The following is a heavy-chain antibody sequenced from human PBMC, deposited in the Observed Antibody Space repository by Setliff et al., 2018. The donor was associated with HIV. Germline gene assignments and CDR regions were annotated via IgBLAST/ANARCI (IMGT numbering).Heavy chain of an antibody. CDR3: ARYGLDGVTIFSPLSGYMDV. V-gene: IGHV3-30*07. Sequence: PGGSLRLSCAASGFTFSDYYMSWIRQAPGKGLEWVAVISYEGSNKYYADSVKGRFTISRDNSNTPYLQVNSLRAEDTAVYYCARYGLDGVTIFSPLSGYMDVWGKGTTVTVSS. CDR1: GFTFSDYY. D-gene: IGHD3-10*01. CDR2: ISYEGSNK. J-gene: IGHJ6*03.